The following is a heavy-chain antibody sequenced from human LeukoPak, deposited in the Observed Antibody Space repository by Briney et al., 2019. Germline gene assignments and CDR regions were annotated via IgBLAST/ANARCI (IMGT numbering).Heavy chain of an antibody. CDR1: GFTFSSYG. Sequence: GRSLRLSCAASGFTFSSYGMHWVRQAPGKGLEWVAVIWYDGSNKYYADSVKGRFTISRDNSKNTLYLQMNSLRAEDTAVYYCARGSHTVINRYYMDVWGKGTTVTVSS. CDR2: IWYDGSNK. CDR3: ARGSHTVINRYYMDV. J-gene: IGHJ6*03. V-gene: IGHV3-33*01.